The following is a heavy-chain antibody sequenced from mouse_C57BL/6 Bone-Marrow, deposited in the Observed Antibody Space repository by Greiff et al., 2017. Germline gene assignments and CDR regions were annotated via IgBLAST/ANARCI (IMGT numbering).Heavy chain of an antibody. D-gene: IGHD1-1*01. J-gene: IGHJ2*01. CDR1: GFTFSSYA. CDR2: ISDGGSYT. Sequence: EVMLVESGGGLVKPGGSLTLSCAASGFTFSSYAMSWVRQTPEKRLEWVATISDGGSYTYYPDNVKGRFTISRDNAKNNLYLQMSHLKSEDTAMYYCARGGVAGYWGQGTTLTVSS. V-gene: IGHV5-4*03. CDR3: ARGGVAGY.